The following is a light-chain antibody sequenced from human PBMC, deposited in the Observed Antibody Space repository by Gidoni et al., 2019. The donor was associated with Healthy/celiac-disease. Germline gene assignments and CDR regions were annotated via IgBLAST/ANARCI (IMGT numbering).Light chain of an antibody. CDR2: GAS. V-gene: IGKV3-20*01. Sequence: EIVFTQSPGTLSLSPGERATLSCRASQSVSSSYLAWYQQKPGQAPRLLIYGASSRATGIPDRFRGSGSGTDFTLTISRLEPEDFAVYYCQQYGSSPPVTFXPXTKVDIK. CDR3: QQYGSSPPVT. J-gene: IGKJ3*01. CDR1: QSVSSSY.